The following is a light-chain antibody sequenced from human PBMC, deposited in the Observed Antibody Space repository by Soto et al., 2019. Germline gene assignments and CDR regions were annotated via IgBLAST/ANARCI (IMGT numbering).Light chain of an antibody. V-gene: IGKV3-20*01. CDR3: QQYDSSPRT. Sequence: EIVLTQSPGTLSLSPGERATLSGRAGQSLSSNYLAWYQQKPGQAPRLLIYGVSSRATGVPVSFSGSGSGTDFTLTISRLEPEDFAVYYCQQYDSSPRTFGQGTNVDIK. J-gene: IGKJ1*01. CDR2: GVS. CDR1: QSLSSNY.